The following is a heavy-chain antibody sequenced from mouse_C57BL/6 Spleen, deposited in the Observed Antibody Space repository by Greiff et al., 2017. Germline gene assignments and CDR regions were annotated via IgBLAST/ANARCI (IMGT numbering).Heavy chain of an antibody. D-gene: IGHD1-1*01. CDR1: GFTFSSYA. J-gene: IGHJ3*01. Sequence: EVKLVESGGGLVKPGGSLKLSCAASGFTFSSYAMSWVRQTPEKRLEWVATISDGGSYTYYPDNVKGRFTISRDNAKNNLYLQMSHLKSEDTAMYYCASPNYYGSGGFAYWGQGTLVTVSA. CDR2: ISDGGSYT. V-gene: IGHV5-4*03. CDR3: ASPNYYGSGGFAY.